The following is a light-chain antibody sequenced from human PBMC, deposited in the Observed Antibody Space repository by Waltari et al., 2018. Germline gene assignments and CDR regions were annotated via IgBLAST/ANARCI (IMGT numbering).Light chain of an antibody. Sequence: DIQMTQSPSSLSASVGDRVTITCRASQSISSYLNLYQQKPGTAPKLLIYAASSLQSGVPSRFSGSGSGTDFTLTISSLQPEDFATYYCQQSYSTPITFGQGTRLEI. CDR3: QQSYSTPIT. CDR1: QSISSY. J-gene: IGKJ5*01. CDR2: AAS. V-gene: IGKV1-39*01.